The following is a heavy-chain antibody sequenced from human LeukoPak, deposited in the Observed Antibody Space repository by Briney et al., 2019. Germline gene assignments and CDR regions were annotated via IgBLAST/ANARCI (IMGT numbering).Heavy chain of an antibody. D-gene: IGHD3-10*01. CDR1: GGTFSSYA. J-gene: IGHJ6*02. V-gene: IGHV1-69*13. CDR2: IIPIFGTA. CDR3: ARDRSWGLWFGELPPSFPYYYYYGMDV. Sequence: ASVKVSCKASGGTFSSYAISWVRQAPGQGLEWMGGIIPIFGTANYAQKFQGRVTITADESTSTAYMELSSLRSEDTAVYYCARDRSWGLWFGELPPSFPYYYYYGMDVWGQGTTVTVSS.